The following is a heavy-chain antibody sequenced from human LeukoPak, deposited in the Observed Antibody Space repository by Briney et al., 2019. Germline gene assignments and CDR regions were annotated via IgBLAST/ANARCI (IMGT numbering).Heavy chain of an antibody. J-gene: IGHJ4*02. Sequence: SETLSLTCTVSGGSISSHYWSWVRQPPGKGLEWIGYVLDNVRTKDNPSLNSRFTLSADTSKNRFSLRLTSVTAADTAVYYCATIKRGDIFGFFDFWGQGILVTVSS. V-gene: IGHV4-59*11. CDR3: ATIKRGDIFGFFDF. D-gene: IGHD5-18*01. CDR2: VLDNVRT. CDR1: GGSISSHY.